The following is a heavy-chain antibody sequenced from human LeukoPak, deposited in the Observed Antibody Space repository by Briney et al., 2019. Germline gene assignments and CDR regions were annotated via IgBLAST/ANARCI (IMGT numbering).Heavy chain of an antibody. V-gene: IGHV3-48*04. D-gene: IGHD5-12*01. CDR3: ARDRLRGRSDY. J-gene: IGHJ4*02. CDR1: GFTFITYS. CDR2: ISSSSTI. Sequence: GGSLRLSCAASGFTFITYSMNWVRQAPGKGLEWVSYISSSSTIYYADSVKGRFTISRDNAKNSLYLQMNSLRAEDTAVYYCARDRLRGRSDYWGQGTLVTVSS.